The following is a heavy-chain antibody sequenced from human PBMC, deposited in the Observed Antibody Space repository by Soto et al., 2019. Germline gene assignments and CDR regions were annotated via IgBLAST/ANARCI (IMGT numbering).Heavy chain of an antibody. CDR2: INSDGSST. Sequence: GGSLRLSCAASGFTFSSYWMHWVRQAPGEGLVWVSRINSDGSSTSFADSVKGRFTISRDNSKNMLYLHMNSLRAEDTAVYYCAKGQLVDYYYYMDVWGKGTTVTSP. D-gene: IGHD6-6*01. V-gene: IGHV3-74*01. CDR1: GFTFSSYW. CDR3: AKGQLVDYYYYMDV. J-gene: IGHJ6*03.